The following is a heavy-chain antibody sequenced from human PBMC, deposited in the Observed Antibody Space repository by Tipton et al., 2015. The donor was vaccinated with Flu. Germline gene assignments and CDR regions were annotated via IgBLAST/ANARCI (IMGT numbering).Heavy chain of an antibody. CDR1: GFSFTNYG. CDR3: AKGLFYTDRPLWAGMDV. Sequence: SLRLSCAASGFSFTNYGMNWVRQAPGKGLEWVAVISDDGTNKYYADSVKGRFTISRDNSKNTLYLQMNSLRAEDTAVYYCAKGLFYTDRPLWAGMDVWGQGTTVTVSS. V-gene: IGHV3-30*18. J-gene: IGHJ6*02. CDR2: ISDDGTNK. D-gene: IGHD5-18*01.